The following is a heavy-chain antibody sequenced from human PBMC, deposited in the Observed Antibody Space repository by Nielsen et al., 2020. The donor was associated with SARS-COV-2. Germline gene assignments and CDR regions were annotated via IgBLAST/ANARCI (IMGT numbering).Heavy chain of an antibody. CDR3: GRHDYGGNSPIDS. Sequence: WVRQAPGQGLEWVGGIIIVFDTANSAPKFQGRVTITADESTSTAYMELTNLRSDDTAVYYCGRHDYGGNSPIDSWGHGTLVTVSS. D-gene: IGHD4-23*01. J-gene: IGHJ5*01. CDR2: IIIVFDTA. V-gene: IGHV1-69*01.